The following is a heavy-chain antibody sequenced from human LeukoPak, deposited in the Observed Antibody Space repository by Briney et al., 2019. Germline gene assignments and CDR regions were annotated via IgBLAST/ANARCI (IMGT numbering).Heavy chain of an antibody. V-gene: IGHV4-34*01. Sequence: SSETLSLTCAVYGGSFSGYYWSWIRQPPGKGPEWIGEINHSGSTNYNPSLKSRVTISVDTSKKQFSLKLSSVTAADTAVYYCAKNYYDSSGGDYWGQGTLVTVSS. CDR1: GGSFSGYY. J-gene: IGHJ4*02. D-gene: IGHD3-22*01. CDR2: INHSGST. CDR3: AKNYYDSSGGDY.